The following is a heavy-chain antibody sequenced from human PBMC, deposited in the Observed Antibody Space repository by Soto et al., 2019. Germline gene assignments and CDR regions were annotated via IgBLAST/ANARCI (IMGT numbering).Heavy chain of an antibody. D-gene: IGHD3-10*02. V-gene: IGHV3-23*01. Sequence: GGSLRLSCAASGFTFSSYVMSWVRQAPGKGLEWVSGISGSGGSTYYADSVKGRFTISRDNSKNTLYLQMNSLRAEDTAVYYCAKEHTSAFAVHYMDVWGKGTTVTVSS. J-gene: IGHJ6*03. CDR1: GFTFSSYV. CDR2: ISGSGGST. CDR3: AKEHTSAFAVHYMDV.